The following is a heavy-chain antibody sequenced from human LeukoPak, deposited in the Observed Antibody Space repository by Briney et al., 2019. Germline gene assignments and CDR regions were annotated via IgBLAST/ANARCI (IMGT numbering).Heavy chain of an antibody. D-gene: IGHD3-16*01. Sequence: PGGSLRLSCAASGFTFSSYEMNWVRQAPGKGLEWVSYISSSGSTIYYADSVKGRFTISRDNAKNTLYLQMNSLRAEDTAVFYCAKSGGHYYFDYWGQGTLVTVSS. CDR2: ISSSGSTI. J-gene: IGHJ4*02. CDR1: GFTFSSYE. CDR3: AKSGGHYYFDY. V-gene: IGHV3-48*03.